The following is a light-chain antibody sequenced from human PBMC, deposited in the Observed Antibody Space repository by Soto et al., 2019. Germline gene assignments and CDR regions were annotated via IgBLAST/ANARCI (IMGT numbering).Light chain of an antibody. J-gene: IGKJ1*01. CDR1: QSINIW. V-gene: IGKV1-5*03. CDR2: KAS. Sequence: DIQMTQSPSTLSASIGDRVTITCRASQSINIWLAWYQQKPGKAPKLLIYKASSLESGVPSRFSGSGSGTEFTLTISSLQPDDFATYYCQQYISYSQTFGQGTRWIS. CDR3: QQYISYSQT.